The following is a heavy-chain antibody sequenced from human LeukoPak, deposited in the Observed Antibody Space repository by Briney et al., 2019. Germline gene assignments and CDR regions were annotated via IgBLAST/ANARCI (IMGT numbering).Heavy chain of an antibody. D-gene: IGHD2-8*01. CDR2: IKSDGSDI. CDR1: GFTFSTYW. V-gene: IGHV3-74*01. CDR3: ARKGYATYALDI. Sequence: GGSLRLSCAASGFTFSTYWMHWVRQVPGKGLVWVSRIKSDGSDIIYADSVKGRFTISRDNAKNTLYLQMNSLRAEDTAVYYCARKGYATYALDIWGQGTLVTVSS. J-gene: IGHJ3*02.